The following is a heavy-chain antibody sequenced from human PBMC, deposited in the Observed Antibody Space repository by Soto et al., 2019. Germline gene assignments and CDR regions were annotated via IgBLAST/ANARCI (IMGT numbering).Heavy chain of an antibody. CDR3: ARGRGRTMVRGVIGPYNWFDP. J-gene: IGHJ5*02. CDR1: GGSFSGYY. Sequence: SETLSLTCAVYGGSFSGYYWSWIRQPPGKGLEWIGEINHSGSTNYNPSLKSRVTISVDTSKNQFSLKLSSVTAADTAVYYCARGRGRTMVRGVIGPYNWFDPWGQGTLVTVSS. V-gene: IGHV4-34*01. CDR2: INHSGST. D-gene: IGHD3-10*01.